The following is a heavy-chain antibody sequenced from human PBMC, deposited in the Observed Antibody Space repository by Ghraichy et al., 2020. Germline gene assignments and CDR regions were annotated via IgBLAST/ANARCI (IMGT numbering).Heavy chain of an antibody. J-gene: IGHJ3*02. D-gene: IGHD2/OR15-2a*01. CDR2: IYYSGST. V-gene: IGHV4-59*01. CDR1: GGSISSYY. Sequence: SETLSLTCTVSGGSISSYYWSWIRQPAGKGLEWIGYIYYSGSTNYNPSLKSRVTISVDTSKNQFSLKLSSVTAADTAVYYCARAIVRRHAFDIWGQGTMVTVSS. CDR3: ARAIVRRHAFDI.